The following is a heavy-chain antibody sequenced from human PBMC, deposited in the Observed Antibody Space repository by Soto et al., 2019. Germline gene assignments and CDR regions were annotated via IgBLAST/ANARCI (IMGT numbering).Heavy chain of an antibody. CDR2: IYPGDSDT. V-gene: IGHV5-51*01. CDR1: GYSFTSYW. J-gene: IGHJ4*02. CDR3: ARAYYDILTGYSFDY. Sequence: GESLKISCKGSGYSFTSYWIGWVRQMPGKGLEWMGIIYPGDSDTRYSPSFQGQVTISADKSISTAYLQWSSLKASDTAMYYCARAYYDILTGYSFDYWGQGTIVTVSS. D-gene: IGHD3-9*01.